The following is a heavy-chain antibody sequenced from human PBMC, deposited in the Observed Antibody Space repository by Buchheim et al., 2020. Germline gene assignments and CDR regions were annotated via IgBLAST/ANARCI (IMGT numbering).Heavy chain of an antibody. Sequence: EVQLVESGGGLVKPGGSLRLSCAASGFTFSSYSMNWVRQAPGKGLEWVSSISSSSSYIYYADSVKGRFTISRDNAKNSLYMQMNSLRAEDTAVYYCASGLPTGGADWYFDLWGRGTL. V-gene: IGHV3-21*01. CDR1: GFTFSSYS. CDR2: ISSSSSYI. D-gene: IGHD2-8*02. CDR3: ASGLPTGGADWYFDL. J-gene: IGHJ2*01.